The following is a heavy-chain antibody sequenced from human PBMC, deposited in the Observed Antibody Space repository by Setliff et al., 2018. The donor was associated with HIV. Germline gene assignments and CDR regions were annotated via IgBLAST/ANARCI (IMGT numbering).Heavy chain of an antibody. CDR3: ARDYLHVFDI. CDR2: INSATGGT. V-gene: IGHV1-2*04. Sequence: GASVKVSCKASGYTFTDNYIHWVRQAPGQGREWMAWINSATGGTNYAQNFQGWVTVPRDTSINTVYMELSSLKSDDTAVYYCARDYLHVFDIWGQGTMVNVSS. CDR1: GYTFTDNY. J-gene: IGHJ3*02.